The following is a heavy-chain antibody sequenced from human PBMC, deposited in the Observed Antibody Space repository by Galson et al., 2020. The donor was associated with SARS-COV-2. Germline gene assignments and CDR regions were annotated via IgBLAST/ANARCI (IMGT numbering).Heavy chain of an antibody. CDR2: IYYSGST. V-gene: IGHV4-30-4*01. CDR1: GGTISSGDYY. CDR3: AREETTVTMAFDY. D-gene: IGHD4-17*01. J-gene: IGHJ4*02. Sequence: SETLSITCTVSGGTISSGDYYWSWIRQPPGKGLEWLGYIYYSGSTNYNPSLKSRVTISADTSKNQFSLRLSSVTAADTAVYYCAREETTVTMAFDYWGQGTLVTVSS.